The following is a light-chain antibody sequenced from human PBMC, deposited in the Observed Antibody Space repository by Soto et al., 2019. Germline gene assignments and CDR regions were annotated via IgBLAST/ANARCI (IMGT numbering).Light chain of an antibody. J-gene: IGKJ1*01. CDR1: QSISSY. Sequence: IQMTESPSSLSASVGDRVTITCRASQSISSYLNWYQHKPGKAPKLLIYAASSLQSGVPSRFSGSGSGTDITLTIGTLQPEDFATYYCQQSYSTPVTFGQGTKVEIK. V-gene: IGKV1-39*01. CDR2: AAS. CDR3: QQSYSTPVT.